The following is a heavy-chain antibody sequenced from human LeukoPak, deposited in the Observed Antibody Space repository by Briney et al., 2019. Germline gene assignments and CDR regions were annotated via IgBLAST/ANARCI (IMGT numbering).Heavy chain of an antibody. J-gene: IGHJ3*01. D-gene: IGHD5-24*01. CDR3: AKDLGQRWLQSDAFDF. CDR2: IGASGGST. V-gene: IGHV3-23*01. CDR1: GFTFAGYT. Sequence: GGSLRLSCVASGFTFAGYTMNWVRQAPGKGLEWVSGIGASGGSTFYADSVKGRFTISRDNSKNTVYLQLNSLRAEDTALYYCAKDLGQRWLQSDAFDFWGQGTMVTVSS.